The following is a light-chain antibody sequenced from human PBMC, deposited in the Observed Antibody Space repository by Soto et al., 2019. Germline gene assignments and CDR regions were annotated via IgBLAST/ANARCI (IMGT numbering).Light chain of an antibody. CDR1: QSISSY. CDR3: QQYNDNWPT. J-gene: IGKJ1*01. V-gene: IGKV3-15*01. CDR2: GAS. Sequence: EVVLTQAPDTLSLPPGEKSTLSLMASQSISSYLAWYQQKPGQAPRLLINGASSRATGFPARFSGSGSGTKFTLTISSLQSEDFAVYYCQQYNDNWPTFGQGTKVDIK.